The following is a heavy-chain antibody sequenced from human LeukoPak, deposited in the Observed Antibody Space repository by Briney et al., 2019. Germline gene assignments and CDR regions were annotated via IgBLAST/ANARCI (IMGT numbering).Heavy chain of an antibody. CDR3: ARDSSGGETIFGVVIGDWFDP. J-gene: IGHJ5*02. Sequence: SETLSLTCTVSGGSISSGSYYWSWIRQPAGKGLEWIGRIYTSGSTNYNPSLKSRVTISVDTSKNQFSLKLSSVTAADTAVYYCARDSSGGETIFGVVIGDWFDPWGQGTLVTVSS. D-gene: IGHD3-3*01. V-gene: IGHV4-61*02. CDR1: GGSISSGSYY. CDR2: IYTSGST.